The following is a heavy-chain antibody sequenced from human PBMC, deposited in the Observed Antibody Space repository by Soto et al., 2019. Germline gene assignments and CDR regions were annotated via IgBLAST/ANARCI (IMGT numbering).Heavy chain of an antibody. CDR1: GFTFSRFG. V-gene: IGHV3-30*18. CDR2: MSYDGTNE. Sequence: QVQLEESGGGVVQPGRSLRLSCSASGFTFSRFGMHWVRQAPGQGLEWVAVMSYDGTNEYYGDSVKGRFTISRDNSKNTHYLQLNSLRVEDTAVYYCAKDRNYYGSGSYYDAYYRGKDVWGLGTAVTVSS. D-gene: IGHD3-10*01. J-gene: IGHJ6*02. CDR3: AKDRNYYGSGSYYDAYYRGKDV.